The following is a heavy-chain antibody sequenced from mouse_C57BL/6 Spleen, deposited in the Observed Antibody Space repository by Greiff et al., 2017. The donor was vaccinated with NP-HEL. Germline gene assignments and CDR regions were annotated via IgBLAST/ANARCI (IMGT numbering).Heavy chain of an antibody. CDR2: IYPGDGDT. J-gene: IGHJ2*01. V-gene: IGHV1-82*01. Sequence: QVQLKQSGPELVKPGASVKISCKASGYAFSSSWMNWVKQRPGKGLEWIGRIYPGDGDTNYNGKFKGKATLTADKSSSTAYMQLSSLTSEDSAVFFCARLEGGLYYLGYGGQGTTLTVSS. CDR3: ARLEGGLYYLGY. CDR1: GYAFSSSW. D-gene: IGHD3-3*01.